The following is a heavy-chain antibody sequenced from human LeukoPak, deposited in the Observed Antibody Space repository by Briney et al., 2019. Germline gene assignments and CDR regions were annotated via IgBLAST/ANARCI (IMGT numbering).Heavy chain of an antibody. D-gene: IGHD2-2*02. V-gene: IGHV4-59*08. CDR2: IYHSGST. CDR3: ASGGLNTADINFDY. CDR1: GGSIGSYD. J-gene: IGHJ4*02. Sequence: SETLSLTCTVSGGSIGSYDWSWIRQPPGKGLEWIGSIYHSGSTYYNPSLKSRVTISVDTSKNQFSLKLSSVTAADTAVYYCASGGLNTADINFDYWGQGTLVTVSS.